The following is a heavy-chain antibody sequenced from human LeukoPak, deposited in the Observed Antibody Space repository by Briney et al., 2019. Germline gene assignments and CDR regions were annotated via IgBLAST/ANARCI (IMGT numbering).Heavy chain of an antibody. D-gene: IGHD4-23*01. J-gene: IGHJ4*02. V-gene: IGHV3-33*01. CDR3: AREEGVDGTSGINN. Sequence: GGSLILSCAASGFTFSTYGMHWVRQAPGKGLEWVSDIWYNGNTYYADSVKGRFTISRDNSKSTLYLQMNSLRAEDTAVYYCAREEGVDGTSGINNWGQGTLVIVSS. CDR1: GFTFSTYG. CDR2: IWYNGNT.